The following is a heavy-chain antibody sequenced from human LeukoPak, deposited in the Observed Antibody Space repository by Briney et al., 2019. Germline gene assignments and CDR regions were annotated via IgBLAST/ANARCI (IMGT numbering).Heavy chain of an antibody. Sequence: GGSLSLFRSPCGLTFWYYVMTWLRHAPGKGLEWVAEINWHGGRTSYVDSVKGRFTISRVNAQISLYLQMSNLSAHGTALYYVARRHMDWYLDLWGRGTLLIVSS. J-gene: IGHJ2*01. CDR2: INWHGGRT. V-gene: IGHV3-20*04. CDR3: ARRHMDWYLDL. CDR1: GLTFWYYV.